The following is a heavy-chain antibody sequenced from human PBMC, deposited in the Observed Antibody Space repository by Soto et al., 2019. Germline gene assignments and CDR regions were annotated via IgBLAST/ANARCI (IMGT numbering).Heavy chain of an antibody. CDR3: AKDRPTQVGRGDYYYGMDV. CDR2: ISGSGGST. J-gene: IGHJ6*02. V-gene: IGHV3-23*01. CDR1: GFTFSSYA. Sequence: LRLSCAASGFTFSSYAMSWVRQAPGKGLEWVSAISGSGGSTYYADSVKGRFTISRDNSKNTLYLQMNSLRAEDTAVYYCAKDRPTQVGRGDYYYGMDVWGQGTTVTVSS. D-gene: IGHD1-26*01.